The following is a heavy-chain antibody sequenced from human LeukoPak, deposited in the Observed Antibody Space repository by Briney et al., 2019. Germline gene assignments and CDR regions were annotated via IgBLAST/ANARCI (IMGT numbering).Heavy chain of an antibody. CDR3: Y. Sequence: SETLSLTCTVSGGSISSSNHHWDWIRQPPGKGLEWIGNIYYSGSTYYNPSLKSRVTISVDTSRNHFSLRLSSVTAADTAVYYDYWGQGALVTVSS. CDR2: IYYSGST. CDR1: GGSISSSNHH. J-gene: IGHJ4*02. V-gene: IGHV4-39*01.